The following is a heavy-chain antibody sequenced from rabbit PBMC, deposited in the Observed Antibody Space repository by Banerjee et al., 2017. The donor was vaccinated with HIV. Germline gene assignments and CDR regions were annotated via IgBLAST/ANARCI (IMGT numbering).Heavy chain of an antibody. CDR2: INTSSGNT. CDR1: GFSFSKKYV. J-gene: IGHJ4*01. D-gene: IGHD4-1*01. V-gene: IGHV1S45*01. Sequence: QEQLVEYGGDLVKPEGSLTLTCTASGFSFSKKYVMCWVRQAPGKGLEWIACINTSSGNTVYASWAKGRFTISKTSSTTVTLQMTSLTAADTATYFCARDLAGAIGWNFNLWGPGTLVTVS. CDR3: ARDLAGAIGWNFNL.